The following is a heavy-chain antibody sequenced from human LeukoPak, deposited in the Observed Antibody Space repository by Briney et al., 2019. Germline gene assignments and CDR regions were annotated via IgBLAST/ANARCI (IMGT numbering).Heavy chain of an antibody. CDR2: ISSNGGST. CDR3: ARGRKLLWFGEFLY. D-gene: IGHD3-10*01. Sequence: GGSLRLSCAASGFTFSSYAMHWVRQAPGEGLEYVSAISSNGGSTYYANSVKGRFTISRDNSKNTLYLQMGSLRAEDMAVYYCARGRKLLWFGEFLYWGQGTLVTVSS. V-gene: IGHV3-64*01. CDR1: GFTFSSYA. J-gene: IGHJ4*02.